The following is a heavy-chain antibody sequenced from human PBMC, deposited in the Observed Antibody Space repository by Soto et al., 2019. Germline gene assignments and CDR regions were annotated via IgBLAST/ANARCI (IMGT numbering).Heavy chain of an antibody. D-gene: IGHD6-13*01. CDR1: GGSFSGYY. CDR2: INHSGST. CDR3: AGAGSSWDYGMDV. J-gene: IGHJ6*02. Sequence: PSETLSLTCAVYGGSFSGYYWSWIRQPPGKGLEWIGEINHSGSTNYNPSLKSRVTISVDTSKNQFSLKLSSVTAADTAVYYCAGAGSSWDYGMDVWGQGTTVTVSS. V-gene: IGHV4-34*01.